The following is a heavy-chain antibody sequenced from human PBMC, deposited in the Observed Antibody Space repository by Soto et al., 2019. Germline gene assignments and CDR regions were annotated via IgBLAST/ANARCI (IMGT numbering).Heavy chain of an antibody. CDR1: GFTFSNAW. D-gene: IGHD3-16*01. J-gene: IGHJ4*01. CDR2: IKTKTDGETT. V-gene: IGHV3-15*01. Sequence: EVQLVESGGGLVKPGGSLRLSCAASGFTFSNAWMSWVRQAPGKGLEWAGRIKTKTDGETTDYAAPVKGRFTTSRDDSKTTLFPQMNSLETEDTAVYHCATDGDAYVWRSDGFDSWVHGTLVTVSS. CDR3: ATDGDAYVWRSDGFDS.